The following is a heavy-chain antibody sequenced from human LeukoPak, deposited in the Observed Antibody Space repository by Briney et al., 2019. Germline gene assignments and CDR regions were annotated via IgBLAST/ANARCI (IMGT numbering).Heavy chain of an antibody. V-gene: IGHV3-23*01. CDR1: GFTFSTYS. CDR2: ISGTGGTT. CDR3: AKDGDYDILTGYHTTYYFDY. J-gene: IGHJ4*02. Sequence: GGSLRLSCAASGFTFSTYSMNWVRQAPGKGLEWVSAISGTGGTTYYADSVKGRFTISRDNSKNTLYLQMNSLRAEDTAVYYCAKDGDYDILTGYHTTYYFDYWGQGTLVTVSS. D-gene: IGHD3-9*01.